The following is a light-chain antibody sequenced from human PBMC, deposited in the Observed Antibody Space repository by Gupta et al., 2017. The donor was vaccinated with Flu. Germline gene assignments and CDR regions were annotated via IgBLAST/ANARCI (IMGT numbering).Light chain of an antibody. J-gene: IGKJ3*01. CDR2: GAS. Sequence: ARTTPSCRASQSVSNSYLAWYQQKPGQTPRLHISGASSRATAIPDRCSGSGSGTDFTLTISRPEPEDFAVYYCQQYGRSPFTFGPGTKVDIK. CDR3: QQYGRSPFT. V-gene: IGKV3-20*01. CDR1: QSVSNSY.